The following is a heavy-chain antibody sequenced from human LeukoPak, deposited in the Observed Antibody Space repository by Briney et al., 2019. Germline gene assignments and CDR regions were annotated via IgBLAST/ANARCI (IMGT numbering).Heavy chain of an antibody. V-gene: IGHV1-46*01. J-gene: IGHJ5*02. CDR1: GYTFTSYY. CDR3: ARGSPPGRAYYDIWFDP. D-gene: IGHD3-22*01. CDR2: INPSGGST. Sequence: APVKVSCKASGYTFTSYYMHWVRQAPGQGLEWMGIINPSGGSTSYAQKFQGRVTMTRDTSTSTVYMELSSLRSEDTAVYYCARGSPPGRAYYDIWFDPWGQGTLVTVSS.